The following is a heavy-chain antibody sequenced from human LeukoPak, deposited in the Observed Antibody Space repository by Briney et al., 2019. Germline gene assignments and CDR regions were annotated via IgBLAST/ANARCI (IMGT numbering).Heavy chain of an antibody. CDR1: GFTLSNHW. V-gene: IGHV3-7*03. CDR3: ARNNGMDV. J-gene: IGHJ6*02. CDR2: VNRDGSET. Sequence: GGSLRLSVEASGFTLSNHWMTWVRQVPGRGPEWVANVNRDGSETYYLDSVKGRFTISKDNAKNSLYLQMNSLRAEDTALYHCARNNGMDVWGQGTTVIVSS.